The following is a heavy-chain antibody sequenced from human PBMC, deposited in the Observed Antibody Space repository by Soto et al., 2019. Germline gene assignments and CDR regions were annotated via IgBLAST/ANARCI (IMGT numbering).Heavy chain of an antibody. V-gene: IGHV1-18*01. J-gene: IGHJ5*02. Sequence: GASVKVSCKASGYTFTSYGISWVRQAPGQGLEWMGWISAYNGNTNYAQKLQGRVTMTTDTSTSTAYMELRSLRSDDTAVYYCARVAIAEVADKGPRWFDPWGQGTLVTVS. CDR1: GYTFTSYG. CDR2: ISAYNGNT. CDR3: ARVAIAEVADKGPRWFDP. D-gene: IGHD6-19*01.